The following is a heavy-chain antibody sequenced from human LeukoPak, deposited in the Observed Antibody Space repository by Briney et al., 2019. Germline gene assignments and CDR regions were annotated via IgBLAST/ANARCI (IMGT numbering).Heavy chain of an antibody. CDR3: ARDSGLHSSSFYYYYYYMDV. CDR2: IIPIFGTA. J-gene: IGHJ6*03. CDR1: GGTFSSYA. Sequence: GASVKVSCKASGGTFSSYAISWVRQAPGQGLEWMGGIIPIFGTANYAQKFQGRVTITTDESTSTAYMELSSLRSEDTAVYYCARDSGLHSSSFYYYYYYMDVWGKGTTVTVSS. D-gene: IGHD6-6*01. V-gene: IGHV1-69*05.